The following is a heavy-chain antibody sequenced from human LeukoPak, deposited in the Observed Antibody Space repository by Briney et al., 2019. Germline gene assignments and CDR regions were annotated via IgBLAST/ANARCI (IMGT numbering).Heavy chain of an antibody. J-gene: IGHJ3*02. D-gene: IGHD1-26*01. Sequence: PSETLSLTCTVSAGSVSSGSYYWSWIRQPPGKGLEWIGYIYDSGNTNYNPSLKSRVTISVDTSKNQFSLNLSSVTAADTAVYYCARDHYGYYDAFDIWGQGTMFTVSS. CDR2: IYDSGNT. V-gene: IGHV4-61*01. CDR1: AGSVSSGSYY. CDR3: ARDHYGYYDAFDI.